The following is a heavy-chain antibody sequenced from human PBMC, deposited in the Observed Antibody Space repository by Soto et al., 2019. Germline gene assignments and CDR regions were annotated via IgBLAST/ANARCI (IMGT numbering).Heavy chain of an antibody. J-gene: IGHJ6*02. V-gene: IGHV4-30-4*08. CDR3: ARFTPLDKDYGADV. CDR1: GGSISSGGYY. CDR2: INYSGRT. Sequence: SETLSLTCTVSGGSISSGGYYWSWIRQHPGKGLEWIGYINYSGRTYYNPSLKSRLTMSLDTSKNQFSLKLTSVTAADRAVYFCARFTPLDKDYGADVWGQGTTVTVSS. D-gene: IGHD2-2*03.